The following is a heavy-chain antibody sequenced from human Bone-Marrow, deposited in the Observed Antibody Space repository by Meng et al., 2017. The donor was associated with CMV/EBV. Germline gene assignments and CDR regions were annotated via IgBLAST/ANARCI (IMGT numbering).Heavy chain of an antibody. V-gene: IGHV1-2*02. J-gene: IGHJ6*02. Sequence: ASVKVSCKASGGTFSSYAISWVRQAPGQGLEWMGWINPNSGGTNYAQKFQGRVTMTRDTSISTAYMELSRLRSDDTAVYYCARDLGAAAGSYYYYGMDVWGQGTTVTVSS. CDR3: ARDLGAAAGSYYYYGMDV. CDR1: GGTFSSYA. D-gene: IGHD6-13*01. CDR2: INPNSGGT.